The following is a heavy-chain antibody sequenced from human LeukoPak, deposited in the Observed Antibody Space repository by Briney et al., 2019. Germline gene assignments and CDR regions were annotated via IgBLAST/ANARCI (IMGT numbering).Heavy chain of an antibody. D-gene: IGHD3-10*01. CDR1: GGTFSSYA. Sequence: GASVKVSCKASGGTFSSYAISWVRQAPGQGLEWVGRIIPILGIANYAQKFQGRVTITADRSTSTAYMELSSLRSEDTAVYYCAGGYGSGNRNVDYWGQGTLVTVSS. CDR2: IIPILGIA. CDR3: AGGYGSGNRNVDY. V-gene: IGHV1-69*04. J-gene: IGHJ4*02.